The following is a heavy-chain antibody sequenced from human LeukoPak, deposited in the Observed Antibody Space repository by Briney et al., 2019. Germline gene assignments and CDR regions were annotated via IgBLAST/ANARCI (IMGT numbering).Heavy chain of an antibody. Sequence: GGSLRLSCATSGFTFSTYAMSWVRQAPGKGLEWVSSISRNGGSSTYYADSVKGRFTISRDNSKNTVYLQMNSLRAEDTAVYYCAKDPRDYGGNSISGYYFDNWGQGTLVTVSS. V-gene: IGHV3-23*01. J-gene: IGHJ4*02. CDR1: GFTFSTYA. CDR2: ISRNGGSST. CDR3: AKDPRDYGGNSISGYYFDN. D-gene: IGHD4-23*01.